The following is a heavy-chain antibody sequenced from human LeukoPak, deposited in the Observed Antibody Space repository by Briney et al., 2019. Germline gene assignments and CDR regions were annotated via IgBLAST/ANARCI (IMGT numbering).Heavy chain of an antibody. Sequence: SETLSLTCTVSGGSISSYYWSWIRQPAGKGLEWIGRIYTSVSIIYNPSLKSRVTISIDTSKNQFSLKLSSVTAADTAVYYCAREPIATFGVITTRAFDVWGQGAMVTVSS. CDR1: GGSISSYY. V-gene: IGHV4-4*07. CDR3: AREPIATFGVITTRAFDV. CDR2: IYTSVSI. D-gene: IGHD3-3*01. J-gene: IGHJ3*01.